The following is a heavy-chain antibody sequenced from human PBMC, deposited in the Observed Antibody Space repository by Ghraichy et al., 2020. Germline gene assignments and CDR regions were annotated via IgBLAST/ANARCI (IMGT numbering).Heavy chain of an antibody. CDR2: IKQDGSEK. D-gene: IGHD5-18*01. CDR3: ARDFFAITAMLEGYYYGMDV. J-gene: IGHJ6*02. V-gene: IGHV3-7*03. Sequence: GGSLRLSCAASGFTFSYHYMSWVRQAPGKGLEWVAKIKQDGSEKYYVDSVKGRFTISRDNAKNSLYLQMNSLRAEDTAVYYCARDFFAITAMLEGYYYGMDVWGQETTVTVS. CDR1: GFTFSYHY.